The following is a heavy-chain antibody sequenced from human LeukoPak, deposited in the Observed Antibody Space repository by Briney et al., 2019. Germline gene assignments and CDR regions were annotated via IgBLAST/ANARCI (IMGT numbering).Heavy chain of an antibody. CDR2: ISGSGGST. CDR3: AKGDGYSSGWSGY. Sequence: GGSLRLSCAASGFTFSSYDMHWVRQAPGKGLEWVSAISGSGGSTYYADSVKGRFTISRDNSKNTLYLQMNSLRAEDTAVYYCAKGDGYSSGWSGYWGQGTLVTVSS. J-gene: IGHJ4*02. V-gene: IGHV3-23*01. CDR1: GFTFSSYD. D-gene: IGHD6-19*01.